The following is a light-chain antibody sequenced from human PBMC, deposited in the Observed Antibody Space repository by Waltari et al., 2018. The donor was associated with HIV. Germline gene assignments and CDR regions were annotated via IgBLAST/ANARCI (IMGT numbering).Light chain of an antibody. CDR1: SSDVGGYNY. CDR2: DVL. J-gene: IGLJ2*01. V-gene: IGLV2-8*01. CDR3: SSHAGSKVV. Sequence: QSALTQPPSASGSPGQSVTLSCTGTSSDVGGYNYVSWHQQHPGKAPKLMIYDVLKRPSGVPDRFSGSKSGNTASLTVSGLQPEDEADYYCSSHAGSKVVFGGGTRLTVL.